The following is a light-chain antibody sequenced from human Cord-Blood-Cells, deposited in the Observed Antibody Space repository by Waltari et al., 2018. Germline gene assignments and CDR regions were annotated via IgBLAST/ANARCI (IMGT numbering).Light chain of an antibody. CDR2: YDS. Sequence: YVLTQPPSVSVAPGKTARITCGGNNIGSKSVHWYKQKPGQAPVLVIYYDSDRPSGIPERFSGSNSGNTATLTISRVEAGDEADYYCQVWDSSSDHHYVFGTGTKVTVL. CDR1: NIGSKS. CDR3: QVWDSSSDHHYV. V-gene: IGLV3-21*04. J-gene: IGLJ1*01.